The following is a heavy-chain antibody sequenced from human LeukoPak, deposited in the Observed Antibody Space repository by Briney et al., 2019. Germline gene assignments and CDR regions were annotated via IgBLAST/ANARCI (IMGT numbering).Heavy chain of an antibody. D-gene: IGHD2-15*01. V-gene: IGHV3-21*01. CDR1: GFTVSSNY. CDR2: ISSSSSYI. Sequence: GGSLRLSCAASGFTVSSNYMSWVRQAPGKGLEWVSSISSSSSYIYYADSVKGRFTISRDNAKNSLYLQMNSLRAEDTAVYYCARDQTVADWGQGTLVTVSS. CDR3: ARDQTVAD. J-gene: IGHJ4*02.